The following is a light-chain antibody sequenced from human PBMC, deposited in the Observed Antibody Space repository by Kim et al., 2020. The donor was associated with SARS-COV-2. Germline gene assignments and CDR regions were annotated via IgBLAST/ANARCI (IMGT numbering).Light chain of an antibody. CDR2: NDY. CDR1: RSNIGSNT. CDR3: AAWDNSLKGWV. J-gene: IGLJ3*02. Sequence: GQGVTGSCSGSRSNIGSNTVNWFQQVPGTAPKLLIYNDYQRPSGVPDRVSGSKSGTSASLAIGGLQSEDEAHYYCAAWDNSLKGWVFGGGTQLTVL. V-gene: IGLV1-44*01.